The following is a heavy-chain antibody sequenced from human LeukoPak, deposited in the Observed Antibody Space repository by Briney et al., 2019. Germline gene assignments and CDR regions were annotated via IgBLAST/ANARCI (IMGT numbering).Heavy chain of an antibody. CDR1: GFTFSSYG. V-gene: IGHV3-30*18. Sequence: PGGSLRLSCAASGFTFSSYGMPWVRQAPGKGLEWVAVISYDGSNKYYADSVKGRFTISRDNSKNTLYLQMNSLRAEDTAVYYCAKDLSGYDSAYWGQGTLVTVSS. CDR2: ISYDGSNK. CDR3: AKDLSGYDSAY. J-gene: IGHJ4*02. D-gene: IGHD5-12*01.